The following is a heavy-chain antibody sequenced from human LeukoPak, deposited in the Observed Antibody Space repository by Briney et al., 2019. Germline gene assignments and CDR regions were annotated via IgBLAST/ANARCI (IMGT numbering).Heavy chain of an antibody. CDR2: IYSTGST. CDR3: ARQIASVGTAGFDF. D-gene: IGHD6-13*01. J-gene: IGHJ4*02. Sequence: SETLSLTCTVSGDSISSYYWSWIRQPAGRGLEWIGRIYSTGSTNYNPSLKSRVAMSVDTSKNQFSLRLRSVTAADTAVYYCARQIASVGTAGFDFWGQGARVTVSS. CDR1: GDSISSYY. V-gene: IGHV4-4*07.